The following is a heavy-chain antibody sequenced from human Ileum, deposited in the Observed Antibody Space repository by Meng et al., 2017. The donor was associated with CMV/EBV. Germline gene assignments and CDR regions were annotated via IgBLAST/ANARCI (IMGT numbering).Heavy chain of an antibody. J-gene: IGHJ6*02. CDR1: GFTLTTYR. CDR3: AREETSGYYFYGMDV. D-gene: IGHD6-19*01. CDR2: ISSSSRYI. V-gene: IGHV3-21*01. Sequence: GGSLRLSCAASGFTLTTYRMNWVRQAPGKGLEWVSSISSSSRYIYYADSVKGRFTISRDNTKNSLYLQMNSLRAEDTAVYSCAREETSGYYFYGMDVWGQGTTVTVSS.